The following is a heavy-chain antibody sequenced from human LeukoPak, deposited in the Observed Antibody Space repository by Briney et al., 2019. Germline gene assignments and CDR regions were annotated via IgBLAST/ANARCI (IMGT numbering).Heavy chain of an antibody. CDR3: ARDPGAAWAAAGGDY. CDR1: GYTFTSYD. Sequence: ASVKVSCKASGYTFTSYDINWVRQATGQGLEWMGWMNPNSGNTGYAQKFQGRVTMTRNTSISTAYMELRSLRSDDTAVYYCARDPGAAWAAAGGDYWGQGTLVTVSS. V-gene: IGHV1-8*01. CDR2: MNPNSGNT. D-gene: IGHD6-13*01. J-gene: IGHJ4*02.